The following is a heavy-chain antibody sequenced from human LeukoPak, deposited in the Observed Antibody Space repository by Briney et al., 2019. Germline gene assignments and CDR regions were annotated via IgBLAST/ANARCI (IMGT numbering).Heavy chain of an antibody. V-gene: IGHV3-30*02. Sequence: PGGSLTLSCTVSGFTFIIYGMHWVRQAPGKGLEWVAYTRDDASKTWYGGSVKGRFTISIDNSKNTLYLHMNSVRGEDTAIYYCANGYFRGGRCSSGAHWGQGTLVTVSS. CDR2: TRDDASKT. CDR1: GFTFIIYG. D-gene: IGHD2-15*01. CDR3: ANGYFRGGRCSSGAH. J-gene: IGHJ4*02.